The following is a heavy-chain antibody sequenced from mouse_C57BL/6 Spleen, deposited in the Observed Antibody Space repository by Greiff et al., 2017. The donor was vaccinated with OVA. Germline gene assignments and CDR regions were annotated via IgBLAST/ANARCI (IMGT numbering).Heavy chain of an antibody. CDR3: ARAGYGSSYYYAMDY. J-gene: IGHJ4*01. CDR2: ISDGGSYT. V-gene: IGHV5-4*03. CDR1: GFTFSSYA. D-gene: IGHD1-1*01. Sequence: EVMLVESGGGLVKPGGSLKLSCAASGFTFSSYAMSWVRQTPEKRLEWVATISDGGSYTYYPDNVKGRYTISRDNAKNNLYLQMSHLKSEDTAMYYCARAGYGSSYYYAMDYWGQGTSVTVSS.